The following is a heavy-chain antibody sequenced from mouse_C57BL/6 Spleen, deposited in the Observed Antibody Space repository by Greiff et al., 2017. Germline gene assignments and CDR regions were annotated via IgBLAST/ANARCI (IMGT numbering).Heavy chain of an antibody. CDR1: GYTFTSYW. Sequence: VQLQQSGAELVKPGASVKLSCKASGYTFTSYWMQWVKQRPGQGLEWIGEIDPSDSYTNYNQKFKGKATLTVDTSTSTAYMQLSSLTSEDSAVYYCGRGGGRGDYWGQGTTLTVSS. CDR3: GRGGGRGDY. V-gene: IGHV1-50*01. J-gene: IGHJ2*01. CDR2: IDPSDSYT.